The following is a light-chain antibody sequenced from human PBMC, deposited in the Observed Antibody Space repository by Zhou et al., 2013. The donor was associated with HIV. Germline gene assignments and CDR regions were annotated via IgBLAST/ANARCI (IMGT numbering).Light chain of an antibody. V-gene: IGKV2-28*01. CDR2: LGS. CDR1: QSLLHTNTYNY. Sequence: DIVMTQSPLSLPVTPGQPASISCRSSQSLLHTNTYNYLDWYLQKPGQSPQLLIYLGSNRASGVPDRFSGQSIQAHDFTLKISRVEAEDVGVYYCMQALQTPLFTFGPGTKVDI. CDR3: MQALQTPLFT. J-gene: IGKJ3*01.